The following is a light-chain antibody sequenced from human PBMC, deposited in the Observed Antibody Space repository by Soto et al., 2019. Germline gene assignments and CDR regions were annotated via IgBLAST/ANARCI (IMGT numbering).Light chain of an antibody. J-gene: IGKJ1*01. CDR1: QSLLDSDDGYNS. Sequence: DIVMTQTPLSLPVTPGEPASMSCRSSQSLLDSDDGYNSLAWYLQKPGQPPQLLIYTLSSRASGVPDWFTGSGSGTDFTLTISSVEAEDVGVYYCMQRREFPWTFGQGTKVEIK. CDR2: TLS. CDR3: MQRREFPWT. V-gene: IGKV2-40*01.